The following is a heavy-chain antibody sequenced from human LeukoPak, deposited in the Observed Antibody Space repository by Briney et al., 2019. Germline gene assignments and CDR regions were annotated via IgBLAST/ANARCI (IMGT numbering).Heavy chain of an antibody. D-gene: IGHD5-24*01. CDR2: LYYTGST. V-gene: IGHV4-39*07. Sequence: SATLSLTCSVSGGSISSSSYYWGWIRQAPGKGLEWIGSLYYTGSTYYNPSLKRRGTISVDPSKNQFSLKPSSVTAADTAVYYCARAGGDGYSNSDYWGQGTLVTVSS. CDR1: GGSISSSSYY. J-gene: IGHJ4*02. CDR3: ARAGGDGYSNSDY.